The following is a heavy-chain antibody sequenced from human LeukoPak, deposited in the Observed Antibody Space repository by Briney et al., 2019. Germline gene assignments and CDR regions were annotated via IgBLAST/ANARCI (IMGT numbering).Heavy chain of an antibody. J-gene: IGHJ4*02. CDR2: IVVGSGNT. D-gene: IGHD4-17*01. CDR1: GFTFTSSA. CDR3: AVDRWGYGDYFDY. V-gene: IGHV1-58*01. Sequence: GASVKVSCKASGFTFTSSAVQWVRQARGQRLEWIGWIVVGSGNTNYAQKFQERVTITRDMSTSTAYMELSSLRSEDTAVYYCAVDRWGYGDYFDYSGQGTLVTVSS.